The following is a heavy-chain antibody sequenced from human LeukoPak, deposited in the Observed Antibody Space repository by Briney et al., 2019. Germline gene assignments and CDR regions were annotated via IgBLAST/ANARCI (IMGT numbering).Heavy chain of an antibody. CDR3: GRWGITAALDR. V-gene: IGHV3-7*01. Sequence: GGSLRLSCAVSGFMFRDYWMAWVRQAPGKGLEWVANIWPDGDDKYYVESVRGRFTISRDNAQNSLSLQMDSLRVEDSAVYHCGRWGITAALDRWGQGTLVSVSS. J-gene: IGHJ5*02. CDR1: GFMFRDYW. CDR2: IWPDGDDK. D-gene: IGHD2-2*01.